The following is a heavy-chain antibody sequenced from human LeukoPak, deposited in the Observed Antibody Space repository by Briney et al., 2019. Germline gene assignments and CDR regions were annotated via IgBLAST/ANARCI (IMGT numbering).Heavy chain of an antibody. Sequence: SGGSLRLSCAASGFTFSSHWMNWVRQAPGKGLEWVANINQDGSEKYYVDSVKGRFTISRDNAKNSLYLQMNSLRAEDTAVYYCARLTTVTTGDAFDIWGQGTMVTVSS. CDR3: ARLTTVTTGDAFDI. V-gene: IGHV3-7*01. CDR2: INQDGSEK. J-gene: IGHJ3*02. D-gene: IGHD4-17*01. CDR1: GFTFSSHW.